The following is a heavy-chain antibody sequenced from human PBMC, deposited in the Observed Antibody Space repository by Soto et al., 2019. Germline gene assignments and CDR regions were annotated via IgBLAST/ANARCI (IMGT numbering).Heavy chain of an antibody. D-gene: IGHD3-10*01. CDR1: GFTFSSYA. J-gene: IGHJ4*02. V-gene: IGHV3-30-3*01. CDR3: ARDSRILWFGELFVVNFDY. CDR2: ISYDGSNK. Sequence: QVQLVESGGGVVQPGRSLRLSCAASGFTFSSYAMHWVRQAPGKGLEWVAVISYDGSNKYYADSVKGRFTISRDNSKNTLYLQMNSLRAEDTAVYYCARDSRILWFGELFVVNFDYWGQGTLVTVSS.